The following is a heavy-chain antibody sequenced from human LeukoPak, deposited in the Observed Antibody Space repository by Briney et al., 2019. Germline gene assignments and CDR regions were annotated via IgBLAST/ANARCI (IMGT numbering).Heavy chain of an antibody. CDR1: GFTFANYA. CDR2: ISGSGSNT. J-gene: IGHJ4*02. D-gene: IGHD5-24*01. V-gene: IGHV3-23*01. Sequence: GGSLRLFCAASGFTFANYAMSGVRQAPGKGLEWVATISGSGSNTNYADSVKGRFTIFRDNSENTVRLQLNRLRADDTALYYCAKVIYDGYGSGLFDYWGQGTLVSVSS. CDR3: AKVIYDGYGSGLFDY.